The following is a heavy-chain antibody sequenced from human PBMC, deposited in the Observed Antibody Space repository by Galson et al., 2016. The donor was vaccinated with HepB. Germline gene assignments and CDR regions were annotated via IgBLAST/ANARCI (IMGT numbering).Heavy chain of an antibody. CDR3: ARADYYVSSGYFGAFDI. CDR2: ISAYNGNT. J-gene: IGHJ3*02. V-gene: IGHV1-18*01. Sequence: SVKVSCKASGYTFTTYGITWMRQAPGQGLEWMGRISAYNGNTNYAQKLQGRVTMTTDTSTSIAYMELRSLRSDDTAVYFCARADYYVSSGYFGAFDIWGQGTMVTVSS. D-gene: IGHD3-22*01. CDR1: GYTFTTYG.